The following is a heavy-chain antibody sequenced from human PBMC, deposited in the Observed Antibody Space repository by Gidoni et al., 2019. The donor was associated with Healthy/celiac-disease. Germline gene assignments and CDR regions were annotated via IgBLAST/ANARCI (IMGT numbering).Heavy chain of an antibody. CDR1: GFTFSSYA. CDR2: MSGSGGST. J-gene: IGHJ4*02. Sequence: EVQLLESGGGLVQPGGSLRLSCAASGFTFSSYAMSWVRQAPGKGLEWVSAMSGSGGSTYYADSVKGRFTSSRDNSKNTLYLQMNSLRAEDTAVYYCAKDCEEQWLGPGDYWGQGTLVTVSS. V-gene: IGHV3-23*01. D-gene: IGHD6-19*01. CDR3: AKDCEEQWLGPGDY.